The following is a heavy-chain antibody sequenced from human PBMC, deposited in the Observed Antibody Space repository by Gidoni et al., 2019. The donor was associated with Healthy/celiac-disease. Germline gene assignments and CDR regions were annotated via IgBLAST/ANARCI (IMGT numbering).Heavy chain of an antibody. CDR3: ARHLNDSSGYYDAFDI. V-gene: IGHV4-39*01. Sequence: QLQLQESGPGLVKPSETLSLTCTVYGGSLSSSSYYWGWIRQPPGKGLEWIGSIYYSGSTYYNPSLKSRVTISVDTSKNQFFLKLSSVTAADTAVYYCARHLNDSSGYYDAFDIWGQGTMVTVSS. CDR2: IYYSGST. CDR1: GGSLSSSSYY. D-gene: IGHD3-22*01. J-gene: IGHJ3*02.